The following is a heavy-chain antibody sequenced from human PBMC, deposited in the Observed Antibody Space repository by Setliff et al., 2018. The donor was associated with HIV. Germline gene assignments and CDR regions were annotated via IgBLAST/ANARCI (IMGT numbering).Heavy chain of an antibody. Sequence: SETLSLTCTVSGDFFSSDYYWGWIRQPPGKGLEWIGSIYYSGSTYYNPSLKSRFTISVDTSKNQFPLKLTSVTAADTAVYYGSSWRGGALRWYFDLWGRGTLVTVSS. CDR1: GDFFSSDYY. J-gene: IGHJ2*01. D-gene: IGHD3-3*01. CDR3: SSWRGGALRWYFDL. V-gene: IGHV4-38-2*02. CDR2: IYYSGST.